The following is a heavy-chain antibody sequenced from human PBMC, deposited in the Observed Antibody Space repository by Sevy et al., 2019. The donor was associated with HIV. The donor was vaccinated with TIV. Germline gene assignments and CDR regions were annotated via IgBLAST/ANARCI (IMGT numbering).Heavy chain of an antibody. CDR3: AREGAAAHSYYMDV. Sequence: GGSLRLSCAASGFTFSSSAMNWVRQAPGKGLEGVSSISSSSSYIYYADSLKGRFTISSHNAKNSLYLQINSLRAEDTAVYYCAREGAAAHSYYMDVWGKGTPVTVSS. D-gene: IGHD6-13*01. CDR1: GFTFSSSA. J-gene: IGHJ6*03. CDR2: ISSSSSYI. V-gene: IGHV3-21*01.